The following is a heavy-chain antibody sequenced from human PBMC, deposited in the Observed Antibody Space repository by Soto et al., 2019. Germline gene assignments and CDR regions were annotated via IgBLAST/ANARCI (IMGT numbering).Heavy chain of an antibody. Sequence: GGSLRLSCAASEFTFDKYYMTWVRQAPGKGPEWVANIKPDGSEQYYVDSVKDRFTISRDNANNSLYLQMNSLRAEDTAVYFCARGDWNYYYGMDVWGQGTTVTVSS. D-gene: IGHD1-1*01. CDR3: ARGDWNYYYGMDV. CDR1: EFTFDKYY. CDR2: IKPDGSEQ. J-gene: IGHJ6*02. V-gene: IGHV3-7*01.